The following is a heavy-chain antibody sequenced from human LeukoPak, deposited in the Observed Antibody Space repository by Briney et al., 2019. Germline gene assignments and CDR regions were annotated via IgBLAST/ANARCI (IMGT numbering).Heavy chain of an antibody. CDR3: ARRVISEFSIDKGNWLDP. J-gene: IGHJ5*02. CDR1: GDSISNYY. D-gene: IGHD3-3*02. CDR2: ILSSGST. V-gene: IGHV4-4*09. Sequence: PSETLSLTCSVSGDSISNYYWNWIRQSPGKGLEWIGYILSSGSTRHNPSLASRISLSMDPSKNQFSLKLSSVTAADTAVYYCARRVISEFSIDKGNWLDPWGQGTLVTVSS.